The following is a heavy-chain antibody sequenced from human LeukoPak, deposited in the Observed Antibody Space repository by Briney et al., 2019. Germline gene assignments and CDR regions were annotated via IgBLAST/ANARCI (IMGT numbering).Heavy chain of an antibody. CDR1: GFTFSSYA. CDR2: ISGYGADT. Sequence: PGGSLRLSCAASGFTFSSYAMSWVRQAPGKGLEWVSTISGYGADTFYAESVKGRFTISRDNSKNTLYLEVNSLRVEDTAAYYCAKSSGYMDVWGKGTTVTVSS. J-gene: IGHJ6*03. CDR3: AKSSGYMDV. D-gene: IGHD3-22*01. V-gene: IGHV3-23*01.